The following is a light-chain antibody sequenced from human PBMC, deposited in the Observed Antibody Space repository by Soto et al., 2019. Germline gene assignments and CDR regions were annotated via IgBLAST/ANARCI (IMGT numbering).Light chain of an antibody. CDR1: QSVSNY. Sequence: EVVLTQSPATLSLSPGERATLSCRASQSVSNYLAWYQQKPGQAPRLLIYDASRMATGIPDRFSGSGSGTDFTLTISSREPEDFAVYYCQHRSSWPPITFGQGTRLEIK. J-gene: IGKJ5*01. CDR3: QHRSSWPPIT. CDR2: DAS. V-gene: IGKV3-11*01.